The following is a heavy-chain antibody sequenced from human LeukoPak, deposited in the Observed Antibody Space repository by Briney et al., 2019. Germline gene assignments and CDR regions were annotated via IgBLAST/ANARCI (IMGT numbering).Heavy chain of an antibody. CDR2: VKSDVSST. CDR3: ARDGFLGPVTAYLDY. V-gene: IGHV3-74*01. CDR1: GFTFSSYA. Sequence: GGSLRLSCAASGFTFSSYAMHWVRQAPGKGLVWVSGVKSDVSSTSYADSVKGRFTIPRDNARNTLYLQMNSLRAEDTAVYYCARDGFLGPVTAYLDYWGQGTPVTVSS. D-gene: IGHD2-21*02. J-gene: IGHJ4*02.